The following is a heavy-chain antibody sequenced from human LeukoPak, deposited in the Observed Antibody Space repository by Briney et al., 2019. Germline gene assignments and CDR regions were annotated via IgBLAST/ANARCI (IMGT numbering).Heavy chain of an antibody. J-gene: IGHJ4*02. CDR3: ARGTVKVGATVLFDY. D-gene: IGHD1-26*01. V-gene: IGHV4-61*02. Sequence: SQTLSLTCTVSGDSITSGNYYWGWIRQPAGKGLQWIGRIHSSGNTNYIPPLKSRVTISADTSNNHFSLKLSSVTAADTAVFFCARGTVKVGATVLFDYWGQGTLVTVSS. CDR1: GDSITSGNYY. CDR2: IHSSGNT.